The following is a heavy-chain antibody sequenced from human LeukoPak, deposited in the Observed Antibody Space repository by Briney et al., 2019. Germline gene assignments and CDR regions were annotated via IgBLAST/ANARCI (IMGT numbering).Heavy chain of an antibody. D-gene: IGHD6-6*01. CDR2: IWVNGINK. CDR3: AREVAARPFSRLDY. J-gene: IGHJ4*02. V-gene: IGHV3-33*01. Sequence: PGGSLRLSCAASGFTFSSYGMHWVRQAPGKGLEWVAVIWVNGINKYYTDSVRGRFTISRDNSKNTLYLEMNSLRDEDTAVYYCAREVAARPFSRLDYWGQGTLVTVSS. CDR1: GFTFSSYG.